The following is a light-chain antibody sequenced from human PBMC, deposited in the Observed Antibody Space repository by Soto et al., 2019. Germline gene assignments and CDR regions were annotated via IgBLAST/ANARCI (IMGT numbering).Light chain of an antibody. V-gene: IGLV2-14*01. J-gene: IGLJ2*01. Sequence: QSALTQPASVSGSPGQSITIPCTGTSSDVGGYNYVSWYQQNPGKAPKLMIYDVNNRPSGVSNRFSGSKSGNTASLTISGLQVEDEADYYCSSYTSSSTVVVFGGGAKVTVL. CDR2: DVN. CDR3: SSYTSSSTVVV. CDR1: SSDVGGYNY.